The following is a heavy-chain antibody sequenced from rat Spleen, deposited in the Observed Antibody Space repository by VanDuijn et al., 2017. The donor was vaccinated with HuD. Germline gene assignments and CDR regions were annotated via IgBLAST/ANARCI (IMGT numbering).Heavy chain of an antibody. D-gene: IGHD1-7*01. CDR2: ITNFAGRT. Sequence: EVQLVESGGGLVQPGRSLKLSCVASGFTFNNYWMTWIRQSPGKGLEWVASITNFAGRTHYPDSVKGRFTISRDNAKSTLYLQMNSLRSEDTATYYCARHPLYGSLFDYWGQGVMVTVSS. CDR3: ARHPLYGSLFDY. J-gene: IGHJ2*01. V-gene: IGHV5-31*01. CDR1: GFTFNNYW.